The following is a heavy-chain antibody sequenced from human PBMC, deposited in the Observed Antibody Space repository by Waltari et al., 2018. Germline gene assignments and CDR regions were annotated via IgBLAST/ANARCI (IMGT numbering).Heavy chain of an antibody. CDR3: ARDTGNVFDY. Sequence: EVQLLESGGGLVQPGGSLRLSCAASGFTFSSYAMSWVRQAPGKGLEWVSAISGSGGSTYYADSVKGRFTISRDKSKNTLYLQMNSLRAEDTVVYYCARDTGNVFDYWGQGTLVTVSS. J-gene: IGHJ4*02. CDR1: GFTFSSYA. CDR2: ISGSGGST. D-gene: IGHD2-8*02. V-gene: IGHV3-23*01.